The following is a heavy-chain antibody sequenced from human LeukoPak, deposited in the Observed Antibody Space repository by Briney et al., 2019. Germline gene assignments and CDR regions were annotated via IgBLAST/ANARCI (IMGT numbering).Heavy chain of an antibody. D-gene: IGHD2-2*01. J-gene: IGHJ5*02. V-gene: IGHV4-4*07. Sequence: PSETLSLTCTVSGGSISSYYWSWIRQPAGKGLEWIVRIYSSGNTNYNPSLKSRLTMSVDTSKTQFSLKLSSVTAADTAVYYCARDQFLGYCSSTSCSNWFDPWGQGTLVTVSS. CDR3: ARDQFLGYCSSTSCSNWFDP. CDR1: GGSISSYY. CDR2: IYSSGNT.